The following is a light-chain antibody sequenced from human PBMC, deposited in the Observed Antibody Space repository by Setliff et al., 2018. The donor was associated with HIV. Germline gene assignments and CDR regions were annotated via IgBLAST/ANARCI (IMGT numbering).Light chain of an antibody. J-gene: IGLJ1*01. Sequence: QSVLTQPRSVSGSPGQSVTLSCTGSSSDVGAYNYVSWYQHHPGKAPKLMIYDVTKRPSGVPDRFSGSKSDNTASLTISGLQAEDEADYYCCSYAGTYIFYVFGTGTKVTVL. CDR1: SSDVGAYNY. V-gene: IGLV2-11*01. CDR2: DVT. CDR3: CSYAGTYIFYV.